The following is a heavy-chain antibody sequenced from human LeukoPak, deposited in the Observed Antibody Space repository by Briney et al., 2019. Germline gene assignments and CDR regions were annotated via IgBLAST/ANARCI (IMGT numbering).Heavy chain of an antibody. CDR3: ATSGLAAAGTFGWYFDL. J-gene: IGHJ2*01. CDR1: GYTLTELS. Sequence: ASVKVSCKVSGYTLTELSMHWVRQAPGKGLEWMGGFDPEDGETIYAQKFQARVTMTEDTSTDTAYMELSSLRSEDTAVYYCATSGLAAAGTFGWYFDLWGRGTLVTVSS. V-gene: IGHV1-24*01. CDR2: FDPEDGET. D-gene: IGHD6-13*01.